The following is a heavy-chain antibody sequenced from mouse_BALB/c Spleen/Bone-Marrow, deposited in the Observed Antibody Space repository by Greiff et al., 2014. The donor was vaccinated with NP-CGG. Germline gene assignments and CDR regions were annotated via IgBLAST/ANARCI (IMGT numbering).Heavy chain of an antibody. D-gene: IGHD1-1*01. Sequence: QVQLKESGPGLVAPSQSLSITCTVSGFSLTSYGVHWVRQPPGKGLEWLGVIWAGGSTSYNSALMSRLSINQNNSKSQVFLKLNSLKTDDTATYYCAREGRGYYGSSGAAMDYWGQGTSVTVSS. CDR2: IWAGGST. J-gene: IGHJ4*01. CDR3: AREGRGYYGSSGAAMDY. V-gene: IGHV2-9*02. CDR1: GFSLTSYG.